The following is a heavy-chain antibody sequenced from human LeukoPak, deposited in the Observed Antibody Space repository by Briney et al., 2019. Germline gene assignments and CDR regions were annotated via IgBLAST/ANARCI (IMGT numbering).Heavy chain of an antibody. V-gene: IGHV4-4*07. CDR1: GGSISSYY. D-gene: IGHD1-26*01. Sequence: PSETLSLTCTVSGGSISSYYWSWIRQPAGKGLEWIGRIYTSGSTNYNPSLKSRVTMSVDTSKNQFSLKLSSVTAADTAVYYCARSAASSGSYYFDYWGQGTLVTVSS. CDR2: IYTSGST. CDR3: ARSAASSGSYYFDY. J-gene: IGHJ4*02.